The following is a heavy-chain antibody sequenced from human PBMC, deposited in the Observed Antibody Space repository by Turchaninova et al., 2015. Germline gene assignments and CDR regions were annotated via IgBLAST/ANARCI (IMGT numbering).Heavy chain of an antibody. D-gene: IGHD3-16*01. Sequence: QLQLVESGGGVVQPGGSLRLSCAASGFTFSSYGMPGVRQAPGKGLEWVGVIWYDGSNKFYADSVKGRFTISRDNSKNTVYVQLNSLRAEDTAVYYCARDWGMTVAYPDYWGQGTLVTVSS. CDR2: IWYDGSNK. J-gene: IGHJ4*02. CDR3: ARDWGMTVAYPDY. V-gene: IGHV3-33*01. CDR1: GFTFSSYG.